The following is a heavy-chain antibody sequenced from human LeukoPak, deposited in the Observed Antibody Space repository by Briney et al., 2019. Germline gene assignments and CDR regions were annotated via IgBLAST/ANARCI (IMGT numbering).Heavy chain of an antibody. D-gene: IGHD1-1*01. V-gene: IGHV3-48*02. CDR3: ARALTTLTYEGY. CDR2: INRDSSTI. Sequence: GGSLRLSCAASGFTFSLYSMNWVRQTPGKGLEWVSYINRDSSTIYYRDSVKGRFTISRDNAKNSLYLQMNSLRDEDAAVYYCARALTTLTYEGYWGQGTLVTVSS. CDR1: GFTFSLYS. J-gene: IGHJ4*02.